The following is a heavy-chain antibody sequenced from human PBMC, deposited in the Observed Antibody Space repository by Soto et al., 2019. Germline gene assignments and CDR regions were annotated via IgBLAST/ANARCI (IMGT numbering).Heavy chain of an antibody. CDR3: AKVGTYLEAGPKGFDP. V-gene: IGHV3-23*01. CDR1: GFTFSSYA. D-gene: IGHD6-19*01. Sequence: GGSLRLSCAASGFTFSSYAMSWVRQAQGKGLEWVSAISGSGGSTYYADSVKGRFTIPRDNSKNTLYLQMNSLRAEDTAVYYCAKVGTYLEAGPKGFDPWGQGTLVTVSS. CDR2: ISGSGGST. J-gene: IGHJ5*02.